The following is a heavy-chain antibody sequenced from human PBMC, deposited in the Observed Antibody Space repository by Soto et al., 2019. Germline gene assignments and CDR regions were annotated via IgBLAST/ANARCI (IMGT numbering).Heavy chain of an antibody. V-gene: IGHV3-30*18. CDR3: AKDNYSDSSGYYYGMDV. CDR1: GFTFSSDG. D-gene: IGHD3-22*01. CDR2: ISYDGSNK. Sequence: QVQLVESGGGVVQPGRSLRLSCAASGFTFSSDGMHWVRQAPGRGLEWVAVISYDGSNKYYADSVKGRFTISRDNSKNTLYLQMNSMRAEDTAVYYCAKDNYSDSSGYYYGMDVWGQGTTVTVSS. J-gene: IGHJ6*02.